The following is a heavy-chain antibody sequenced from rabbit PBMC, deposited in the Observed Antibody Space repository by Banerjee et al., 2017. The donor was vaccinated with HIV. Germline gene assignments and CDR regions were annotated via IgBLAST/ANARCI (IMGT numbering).Heavy chain of an antibody. V-gene: IGHV1S45*01. CDR2: INTGSSGTT. J-gene: IGHJ3*01. CDR3: ARGAYYSVGYVGYVDL. Sequence: QEQLEESGGGLVKPEGSLTLTCTASGFSFSSGYDMCWVRQAPGKGLEWIACINTGSSGTTYYASWAKGRFTISKPSSTTVTLQMTSLTAADTATYFCARGAYYSVGYVGYVDLWGQGTLVTVS. D-gene: IGHD6-1*01. CDR1: GFSFSSGYD.